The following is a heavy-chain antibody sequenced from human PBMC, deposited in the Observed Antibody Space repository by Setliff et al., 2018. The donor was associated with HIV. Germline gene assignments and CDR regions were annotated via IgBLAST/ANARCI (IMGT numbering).Heavy chain of an antibody. V-gene: IGHV1-3*01. CDR2: INGGSGRT. Sequence: GASVKVSCKVSGYSFTNSGMHWMRQAPGQRPEWMGCINGGSGRTEYSQKFQSRVTITRDTSTTTVYMELRSLRSEDTAVYFCARDNSVWSTDFWGQGTTVTVSS. CDR3: ARDNSVWSTDF. J-gene: IGHJ6*02. CDR1: GYSFTNSG. D-gene: IGHD6-19*01.